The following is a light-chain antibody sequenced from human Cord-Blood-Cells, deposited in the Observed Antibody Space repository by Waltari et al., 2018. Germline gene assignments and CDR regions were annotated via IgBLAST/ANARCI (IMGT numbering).Light chain of an antibody. Sequence: SYVLTPPPSVSVAPEKTPRITCGGNNIGSKSVHWYQQKPGQAPVLVVYDDSDRPSGIPERFSGSNSGNTATLTISRVEAGDEADYYCQVWDSSSDHVVFGGGTKLTVL. J-gene: IGLJ2*01. CDR2: DDS. V-gene: IGLV3-21*03. CDR1: NIGSKS. CDR3: QVWDSSSDHVV.